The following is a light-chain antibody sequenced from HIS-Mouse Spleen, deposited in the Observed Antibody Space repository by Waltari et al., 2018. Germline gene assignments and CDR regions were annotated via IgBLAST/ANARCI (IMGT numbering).Light chain of an antibody. Sequence: QSALTQPASVSGSPGQSITISCPGTSRAFGRYNLVSWYQQHPGKAPKLMIYEGSKRPSGVSNRFSGSKSGNTASLTISGLQAEDEADYYCCSYAGSSTWVFGGGTKLTVL. CDR3: CSYAGSSTWV. CDR2: EGS. J-gene: IGLJ3*02. V-gene: IGLV2-23*01. CDR1: SRAFGRYNL.